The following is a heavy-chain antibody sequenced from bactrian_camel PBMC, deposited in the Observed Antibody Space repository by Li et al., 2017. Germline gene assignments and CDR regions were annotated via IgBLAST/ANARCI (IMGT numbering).Heavy chain of an antibody. Sequence: QVQLVESGGGLVQPGGSLRLSCAASGFTFSSYRMYWVRQVPGKGLEWVSAVDKGGVSTYYTDAVKGRFTISHDAAKNSIDLQMNSPKPDDTAVYYCAATGQMLSVAGCRTQGTQVTVS. V-gene: IGHV3S1*01. CDR1: GFTFSSYR. CDR2: VDKGGVST. D-gene: IGHD1*01. J-gene: IGHJ4*01.